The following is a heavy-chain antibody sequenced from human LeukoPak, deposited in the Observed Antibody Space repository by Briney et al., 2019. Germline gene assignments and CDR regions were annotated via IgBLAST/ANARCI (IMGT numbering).Heavy chain of an antibody. CDR2: IHYSGNT. CDR3: ARLWGYCSSTSCYGASYFDS. D-gene: IGHD2-2*01. V-gene: IGHV4-59*01. Sequence: SETLSLTCTVAGGSINSYYWSWIRQPPGKGLEWIGYIHYSGNTNYNPSLKSRVTISIDMYKKQFSLKLSSVTAADTAVYYCARLWGYCSSTSCYGASYFDSWGQGALVTVSS. CDR1: GGSINSYY. J-gene: IGHJ5*01.